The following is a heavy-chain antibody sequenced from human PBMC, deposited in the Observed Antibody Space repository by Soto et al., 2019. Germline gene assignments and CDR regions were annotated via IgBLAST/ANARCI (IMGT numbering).Heavy chain of an antibody. CDR1: GFTFDDYA. CDR2: ISWNSGSI. CDR3: ARAPYSNAWYRFGL. D-gene: IGHD4-4*01. V-gene: IGHV3-9*01. J-gene: IGHJ4*02. Sequence: GGSLRLCCAASGFTFDDYAMHWVRQAPGKGLGWVSGISWNSGSIGYADSVKGRFTISXXXXXXLXYXQXXXLRGEDTALYYCARAPYSNAWYRFGLRGQGT.